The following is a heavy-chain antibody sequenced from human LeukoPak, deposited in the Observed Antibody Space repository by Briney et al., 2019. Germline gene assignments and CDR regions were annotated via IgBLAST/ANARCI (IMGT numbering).Heavy chain of an antibody. V-gene: IGHV3-30-3*01. D-gene: IGHD6-19*01. J-gene: IGHJ4*02. CDR3: ARDPFVNRLVAVYFDY. CDR1: GFTFSTYV. CDR2: MSYDGNNE. Sequence: GRSLRLSCATSGFTFSTYVIHWIRQAPGKGLEWVALMSYDGNNEYYADSVKGRFTISRDNSKNTLYLQMNSLRTEDTAVYYCARDPFVNRLVAVYFDYWGPGTLVTVSS.